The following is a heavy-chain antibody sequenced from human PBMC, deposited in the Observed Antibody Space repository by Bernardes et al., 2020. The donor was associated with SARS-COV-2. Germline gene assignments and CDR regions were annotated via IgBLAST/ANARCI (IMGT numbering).Heavy chain of an antibody. Sequence: GWSLILSCAVSGFTFRSYWMHWIRQAPGKGLVWVSRINGDGTSTSYADSVKGRFTISRDNAKNTLNLQMNSLSAEDTAVYYCARGAYSLNKSGPRSVFDIWGQATMVTVSS. V-gene: IGHV3-74*01. CDR3: ARGAYSLNKSGPRSVFDI. J-gene: IGHJ3*02. D-gene: IGHD1-26*01. CDR1: GFTFRSYW. CDR2: INGDGTST.